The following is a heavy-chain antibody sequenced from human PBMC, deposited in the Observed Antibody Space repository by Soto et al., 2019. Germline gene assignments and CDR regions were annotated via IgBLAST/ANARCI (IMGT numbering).Heavy chain of an antibody. CDR2: ISANNGNT. D-gene: IGHD3-22*01. CDR1: GFTFTSYG. J-gene: IGHJ3*02. V-gene: IGHV1-18*01. CDR3: ARDRTPMIPVCSSEI. Sequence: QVQLVQSETEVKKPGASVKVSCKASGFTFTSYGITWVRQAPGQGLEWMGWISANNGNTFYAQNLQGRVTLTTDTSTSTAYMELRSLRSDDTAVYYCARDRTPMIPVCSSEIWGQGTMVTVSS.